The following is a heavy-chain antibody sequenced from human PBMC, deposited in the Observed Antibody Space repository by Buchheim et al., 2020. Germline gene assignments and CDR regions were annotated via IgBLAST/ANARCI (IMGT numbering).Heavy chain of an antibody. CDR2: IWSDGTKK. V-gene: IGHV3-33*01. CDR3: ARAGPFYFDY. J-gene: IGHJ4*02. Sequence: QVQLVESGGDVVQPGTSLRLSCAASGYSFSGFGMHWVRQAPGKGLEWVAIIWSDGTKKYYADSVKGRFTISRDNYKDTLYLQMNSLRVDDSALYYCARAGPFYFDYWGQGSL. CDR1: GYSFSGFG. D-gene: IGHD1-1*01.